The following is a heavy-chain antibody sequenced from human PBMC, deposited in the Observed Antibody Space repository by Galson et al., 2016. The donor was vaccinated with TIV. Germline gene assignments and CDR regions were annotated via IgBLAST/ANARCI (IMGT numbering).Heavy chain of an antibody. CDR1: QFPCSAYW. D-gene: IGHD3-10*02. Sequence: SLRLSCAASQFPCSAYWMNWIRLAPRRGMEWVATIKQDGSDRYYGDSVKGRFTISRDNAKRLLYLHMSSLTVEDTAVYYCARDPLFGGMDVWGQGATVAVS. CDR3: ARDPLFGGMDV. CDR2: IKQDGSDR. J-gene: IGHJ6*02. V-gene: IGHV3-7*03.